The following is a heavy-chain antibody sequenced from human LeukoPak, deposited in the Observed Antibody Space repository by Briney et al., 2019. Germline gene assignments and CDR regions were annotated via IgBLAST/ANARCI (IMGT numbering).Heavy chain of an antibody. CDR1: GFTFSSYW. CDR2: INSDGSSI. CDR3: AREPAYSGSSQIDY. V-gene: IGHV3-74*01. Sequence: GGSLRLSCAASGFTFSSYWMHWVRQAPGKGLVWVSRINSDGSSINYADSVKGRFTISRDNAKNSLYLQMNSLRAEDTAVYYCAREPAYSGSSQIDYWGQGTLVTVSS. D-gene: IGHD1-26*01. J-gene: IGHJ4*02.